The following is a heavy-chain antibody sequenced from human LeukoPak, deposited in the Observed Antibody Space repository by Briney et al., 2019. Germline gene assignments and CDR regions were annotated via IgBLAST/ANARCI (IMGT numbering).Heavy chain of an antibody. Sequence: GGSLRLSCAASGFTFSDYYMSWIRQAPGKGLERVSYSSGSGSTIYYADSVNSRFTISRDNAKNSLYLQMNSLRAEDTPVYYCASVPARDYYDTSGYFRWVDYWRQGTQVSVSS. D-gene: IGHD3-22*01. J-gene: IGHJ4*02. V-gene: IGHV3-11*01. CDR1: GFTFSDYY. CDR2: SSGSGSTI. CDR3: ASVPARDYYDTSGYFRWVDY.